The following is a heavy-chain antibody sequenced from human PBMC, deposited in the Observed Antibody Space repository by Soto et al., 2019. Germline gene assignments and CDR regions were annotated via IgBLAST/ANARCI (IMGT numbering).Heavy chain of an antibody. V-gene: IGHV1-69*13. Sequence: SVKVSCKASGGTFSSYAISWVRQAPGQGLEWMGGIIPIFGTANYAQKFQGRVTITADESTSTAYMELSSRRSEDTAVYYCAREPRGVVVVPAAMGWFDPWGQGTLVTVSS. CDR2: IIPIFGTA. CDR1: GGTFSSYA. D-gene: IGHD2-2*01. CDR3: AREPRGVVVVPAAMGWFDP. J-gene: IGHJ5*02.